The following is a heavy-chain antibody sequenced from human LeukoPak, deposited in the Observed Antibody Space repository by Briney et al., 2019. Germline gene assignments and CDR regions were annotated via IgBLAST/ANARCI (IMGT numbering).Heavy chain of an antibody. V-gene: IGHV3-30*18. Sequence: GRFLRLSCAASGFTFSSYGMHWVRQAPCRGLEWVAVISYDGSNKYYADSVKGRFTISRDNSKNTLYLQMNSLRAEDTAVYYCAKDSGVVVDITTLDYWGQGTLVTVSS. J-gene: IGHJ4*02. CDR1: GFTFSSYG. CDR2: ISYDGSNK. D-gene: IGHD3-22*01. CDR3: AKDSGVVVDITTLDY.